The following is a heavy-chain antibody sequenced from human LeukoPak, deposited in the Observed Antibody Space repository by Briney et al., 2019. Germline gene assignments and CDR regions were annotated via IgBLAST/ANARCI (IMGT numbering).Heavy chain of an antibody. CDR3: ARDFLTYYYASGKTDY. CDR2: ISAYNGNT. J-gene: IGHJ4*02. CDR1: GYTFTSYG. Sequence: ASVKVCCKASGYTFTSYGISWVRQAPGQGVEWKGWISAYNGNTNYAQKLQDRVTMTTDTTTSTAYMELRSLRSDDTAMYYCARDFLTYYYASGKTDYWGQGTLVTVSS. V-gene: IGHV1-18*01. D-gene: IGHD3-10*01.